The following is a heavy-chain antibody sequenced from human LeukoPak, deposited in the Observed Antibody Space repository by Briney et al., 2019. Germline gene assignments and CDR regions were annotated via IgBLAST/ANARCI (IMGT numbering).Heavy chain of an antibody. D-gene: IGHD3-22*01. CDR1: GFTFSSYA. V-gene: IGHV3-30*04. CDR2: ISYDGSNK. J-gene: IGHJ4*02. CDR3: ARGSGYLETFDY. Sequence: GGSLRLSCAASGFTFSSYAMHWVRQAPGKGLEWVAVISYDGSNKYYADSVKGQFTISRGNSKNTLYLQMNSLRAEDTAVYNCARGSGYLETFDYWGQGTLVTVSS.